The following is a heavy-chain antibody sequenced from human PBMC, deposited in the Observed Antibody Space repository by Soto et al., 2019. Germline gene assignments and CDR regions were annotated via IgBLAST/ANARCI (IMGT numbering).Heavy chain of an antibody. J-gene: IGHJ4*02. CDR1: GFTFSSYA. V-gene: IGHV3-23*01. CDR3: AKVPYHYCSSTSCYFDY. D-gene: IGHD2-2*01. Sequence: GGSLRLSCAASGFTFSSYAMSWVRQAPGKGLEWVSAISGSGGSTYYADSVKGRFTISRDNSKNTLYLQMNSLRAEDTAVYYCAKVPYHYCSSTSCYFDYWGQGTLGTVSS. CDR2: ISGSGGST.